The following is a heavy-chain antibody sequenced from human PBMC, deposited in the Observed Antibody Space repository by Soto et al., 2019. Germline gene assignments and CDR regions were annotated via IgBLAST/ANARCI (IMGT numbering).Heavy chain of an antibody. V-gene: IGHV3-64D*06. CDR2: ISSEGAST. CDR3: VKDRYVDY. CDR1: GFTFSSYA. Sequence: XESLSLSFSVSGFTFSSYAMHWVRQAPGKGLEYVASISSEGASTYHADSVKGRFIISRDNSKNTLYLQMSSLRAEDTAVYYCVKDRYVDYWGQGILVTVPS. J-gene: IGHJ4*02.